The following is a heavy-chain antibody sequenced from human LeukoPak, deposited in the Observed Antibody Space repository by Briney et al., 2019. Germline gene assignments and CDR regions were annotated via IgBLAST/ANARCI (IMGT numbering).Heavy chain of an antibody. CDR2: IYTSGST. J-gene: IGHJ4*02. V-gene: IGHV4-4*07. D-gene: IGHD3-22*01. Sequence: PSETLSLTCTVSGGSISNYYWSWIRQPAGKGLERIGRIYTSGSTNYNPSLKSQVTMSVDTSKNQFSLKLSSVTAADTAVYYCARDWPSGYYYGVSDYWGQGTLVTVSS. CDR1: GGSISNYY. CDR3: ARDWPSGYYYGVSDY.